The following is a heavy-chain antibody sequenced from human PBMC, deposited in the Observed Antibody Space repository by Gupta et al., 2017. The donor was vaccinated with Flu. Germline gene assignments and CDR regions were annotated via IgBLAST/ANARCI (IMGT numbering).Heavy chain of an antibody. Sequence: QVQLHQLGSALFKPSETPSLPCAVQCGSFSGYYWRWIRQPPGKGLEWIGEINHSGSTNYNPSLKSRVTISVDTSKNQFSLKLSSVTAADTAVYYCARGGYCSSTSVFVRRSCGMDVWGQGTTVTVSS. J-gene: IGHJ6*02. V-gene: IGHV4-34*01. D-gene: IGHD2-2*01. CDR1: CGSFSGYY. CDR3: ARGGYCSSTSVFVRRSCGMDV. CDR2: INHSGST.